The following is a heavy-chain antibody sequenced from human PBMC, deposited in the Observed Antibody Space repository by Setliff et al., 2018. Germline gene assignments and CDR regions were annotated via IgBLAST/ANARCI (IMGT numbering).Heavy chain of an antibody. CDR1: GGTFSSYA. CDR3: VREGVDSRSSTDYRYYMDV. D-gene: IGHD3-22*01. Sequence: SVKVSCKASGGTFSSYAIDWVRQAPGQGLEWMGGIIPMFGTTEYAQKFQGRLTIITDESTNTAFMQLSSLRSEDTAVYYCVREGVDSRSSTDYRYYMDVWGKGTTVTVSS. V-gene: IGHV1-69*05. J-gene: IGHJ6*03. CDR2: IIPMFGTT.